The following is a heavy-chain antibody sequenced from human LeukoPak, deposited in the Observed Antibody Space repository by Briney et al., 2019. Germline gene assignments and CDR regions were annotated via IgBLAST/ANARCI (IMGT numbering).Heavy chain of an antibody. CDR1: GGSISSYY. V-gene: IGHV4-4*07. D-gene: IGHD3-22*01. CDR2: IYTSGST. Sequence: KPSETLSLTCTVSGGSISSYYWSWIRQPAGKGLEWIGRIYTSGSTNYNPSLKSRVTMSVDTSKNQFSLKLSSVTAADTAVYYCARFGYYDSSGYLYFDYWGQGTLVTVSS. CDR3: ARFGYYDSSGYLYFDY. J-gene: IGHJ4*02.